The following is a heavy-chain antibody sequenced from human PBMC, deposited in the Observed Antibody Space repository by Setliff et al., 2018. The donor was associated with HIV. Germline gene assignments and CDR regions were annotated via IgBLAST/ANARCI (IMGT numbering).Heavy chain of an antibody. J-gene: IGHJ6*03. V-gene: IGHV4-34*01. CDR2: INHSGGT. CDR1: GGSFSGYY. D-gene: IGHD3-10*01. Sequence: PSETLSLTCAVYGGSFSGYYWNWIRQSPGKGLEWIGEINHSGGTNYNPSLKSRVTMSVDTSKNQFSLKLSSVTAADTAVYYCARVAMVRGVIPPDFDYYYYYMDVWGKGTTVTVSS. CDR3: ARVAMVRGVIPPDFDYYYYYMDV.